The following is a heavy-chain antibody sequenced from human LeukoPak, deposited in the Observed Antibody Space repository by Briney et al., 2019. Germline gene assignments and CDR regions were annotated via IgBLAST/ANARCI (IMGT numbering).Heavy chain of an antibody. J-gene: IGHJ4*02. D-gene: IGHD3-10*01. V-gene: IGHV1-2*02. CDR1: GYILTGYY. CDR2: INPHSGDT. CDR3: ARGRLRGVPFDY. Sequence: ASVKVSCKASGYILTGYYIHCVRQAPGQGLEWVGWINPHSGDTNYAQNFQGRVTMTRDTSISTAYMELSGLKSDDTAVYYCARGRLRGVPFDYWGQGTLVTVSS.